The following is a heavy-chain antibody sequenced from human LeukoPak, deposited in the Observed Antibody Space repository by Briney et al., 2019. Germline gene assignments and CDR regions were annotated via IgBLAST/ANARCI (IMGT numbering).Heavy chain of an antibody. Sequence: SETLSLTCAVYGGSFSGYYWSWIRQPPGKGLEWIGEINHSGSTNYNPSLKSRVTISVDTSKNQFSLKLSSVTAADTAVYYCARGRSHGYYYDSSGYYYSDYWGQGTLVTASS. CDR3: ARGRSHGYYYDSSGYYYSDY. J-gene: IGHJ4*02. CDR2: INHSGST. CDR1: GGSFSGYY. D-gene: IGHD3-22*01. V-gene: IGHV4-34*01.